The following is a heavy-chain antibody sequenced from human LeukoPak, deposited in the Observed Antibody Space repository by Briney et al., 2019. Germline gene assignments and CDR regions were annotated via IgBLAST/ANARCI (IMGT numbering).Heavy chain of an antibody. CDR2: ISSSSSYI. V-gene: IGHV3-21*01. CDR1: AFTFNSYS. CDR3: ARDRHHRFGELFP. J-gene: IGHJ4*02. D-gene: IGHD3-10*01. Sequence: PGGSLRRFSAASAFTFNSYSMNWVRQAPGKGLEWVSSISSSSSYIYHADSVKGRFTISRDNAKNSLYLQMNSLRAEDTAVYYCARDRHHRFGELFPWGQGPRVTVSS.